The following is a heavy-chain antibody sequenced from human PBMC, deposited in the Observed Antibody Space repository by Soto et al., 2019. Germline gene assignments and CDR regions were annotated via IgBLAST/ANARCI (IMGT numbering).Heavy chain of an antibody. D-gene: IGHD3-22*01. CDR1: GFTFSDYY. CDR3: ERYIHYYDSSGYADY. V-gene: IGHV3-11*06. CDR2: ISSSSSYT. J-gene: IGHJ4*02. Sequence: GSLLLSCAASGFTFSDYYMSWIRQAPGKGLEWVSYISSSSSYTNYADSVKGRFTISRDNAKNSLYLQMNILRAEDTAVYYCERYIHYYDSSGYADYWGQGTLVTVYS.